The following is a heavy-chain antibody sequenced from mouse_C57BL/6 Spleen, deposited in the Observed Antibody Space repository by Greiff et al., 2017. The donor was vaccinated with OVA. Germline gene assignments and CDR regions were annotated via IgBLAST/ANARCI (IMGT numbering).Heavy chain of an antibody. J-gene: IGHJ2*01. V-gene: IGHV1-53*01. Sequence: VQLQQPGTELVKPGASVKLSCKASGYTFTSYWMHWVKQRPGQGLEWIGNINPSNGGTNYNEKFKSKATLTVDKSSSTAYMQLSSLTSEDSAVYYCAKGTTVGGNYFDYWGQGTTLTVSA. CDR3: AKGTTVGGNYFDY. D-gene: IGHD1-1*01. CDR1: GYTFTSYW. CDR2: INPSNGGT.